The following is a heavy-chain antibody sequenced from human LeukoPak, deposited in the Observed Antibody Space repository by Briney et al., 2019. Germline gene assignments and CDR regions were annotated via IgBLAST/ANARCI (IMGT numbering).Heavy chain of an antibody. V-gene: IGHV1-2*02. Sequence: ASVKVSCKASGYTFTGYYMHWVRQAPGQGLEWMGWINPNSGGTNYAPKFQGRVTMTRDTSISTAYMELRRLRSDDTAVYYRARSSITIFGVVIGGYWGQGTLVTVSS. CDR2: INPNSGGT. D-gene: IGHD3-3*01. CDR1: GYTFTGYY. CDR3: ARSSITIFGVVIGGY. J-gene: IGHJ4*02.